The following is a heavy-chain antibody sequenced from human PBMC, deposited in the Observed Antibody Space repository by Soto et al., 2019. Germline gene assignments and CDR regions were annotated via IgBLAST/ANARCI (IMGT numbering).Heavy chain of an antibody. D-gene: IGHD1-20*01. CDR3: ARDHDNWNPADAFEI. Sequence: PGGSLRLSCAASGFTFSTSAMSWVRQAPGKGLEWVSAISDSVTSTYYADSVKGRFIISRDNSKNSLYLQMNSLRSEDTALYYCARDHDNWNPADAFEIWGQGTMVTVSS. J-gene: IGHJ3*02. CDR1: GFTFSTSA. CDR2: ISDSVTST. V-gene: IGHV3-23*01.